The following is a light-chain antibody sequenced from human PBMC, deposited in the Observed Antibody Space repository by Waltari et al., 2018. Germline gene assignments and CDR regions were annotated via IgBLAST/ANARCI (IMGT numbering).Light chain of an antibody. V-gene: IGKV1-17*01. CDR1: QGISNY. J-gene: IGKJ1*01. Sequence: IQMTPSPSSLSASVGDRVTISFRASQGISNYLNWYQQKPGKVPKRLIYDASSLQSGVPSRFSGSGSGTVFTLTISSLQPEDFATYYCLQYNSDPRTFGQGTKVEIK. CDR2: DAS. CDR3: LQYNSDPRT.